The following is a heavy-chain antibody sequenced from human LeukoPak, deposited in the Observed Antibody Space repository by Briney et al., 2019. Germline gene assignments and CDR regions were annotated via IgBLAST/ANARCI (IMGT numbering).Heavy chain of an antibody. V-gene: IGHV1-24*01. CDR2: FDPEDGET. CDR1: GYTLTELS. CDR3: ARVPRGLTAGYYYYGMDV. J-gene: IGHJ6*02. Sequence: GASVKVSCKVSGYTLTELSMHWVRQAPGKGLEWMGGFDPEDGETIYAQKFQGRVTMTEDTSTDTAYMELSSLRSEDTAVYYCARVPRGLTAGYYYYGMDVWGQGTTVTVSS. D-gene: IGHD3-10*01.